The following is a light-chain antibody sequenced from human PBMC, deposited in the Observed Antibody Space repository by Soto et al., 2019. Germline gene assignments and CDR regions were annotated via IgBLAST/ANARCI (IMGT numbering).Light chain of an antibody. Sequence: EIVITQFSATPSVSPGERATLSCRASQSVNSDFAWYQQKPGQAPRLLIYGASSRATGIPARFSGSGSGTDFTLTISRLEPEDFAVYYCQQYGSSSWTFGQGTKVDI. CDR2: GAS. CDR1: QSVNSD. J-gene: IGKJ1*01. CDR3: QQYGSSSWT. V-gene: IGKV3-15*01.